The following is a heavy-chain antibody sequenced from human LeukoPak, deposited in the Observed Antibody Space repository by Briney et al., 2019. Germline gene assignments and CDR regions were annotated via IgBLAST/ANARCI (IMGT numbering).Heavy chain of an antibody. Sequence: SETLSLTCTVSGDSISSGSYSWDWTRQPPGKGLEWIGSIYYGGNTYHNPSLKSRVTISVDTSKNQFSLKLSSVTAADTAVYYCARHRGGLPELNWYLDLWRRGTLVTVSS. CDR2: IYYGGNT. CDR3: ARHRGGLPELNWYLDL. V-gene: IGHV4-39*01. J-gene: IGHJ2*01. CDR1: GDSISSGSYS. D-gene: IGHD3-16*01.